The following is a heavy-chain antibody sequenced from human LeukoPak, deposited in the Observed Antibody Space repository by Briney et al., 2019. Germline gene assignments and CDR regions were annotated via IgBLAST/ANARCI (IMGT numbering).Heavy chain of an antibody. CDR1: GGSFSGYY. D-gene: IGHD4-23*01. Sequence: SETLSLTCAVYGGSFSGYYWSWIRQPPGKGLEWIGEINHSGSTNYNPSLKSRVTISVDTSKNQFSLKLSSVTAADTAVYYRARGGVVTHHDAFDIWGQGTMVTVSS. J-gene: IGHJ3*02. CDR2: INHSGST. V-gene: IGHV4-34*01. CDR3: ARGGVVTHHDAFDI.